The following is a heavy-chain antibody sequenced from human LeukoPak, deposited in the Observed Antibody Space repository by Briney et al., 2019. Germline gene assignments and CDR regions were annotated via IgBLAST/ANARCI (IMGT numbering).Heavy chain of an antibody. CDR3: ARGYYYDSSGYYRRGDLDY. CDR1: GYTXTGYY. CDR2: INPNSGGT. V-gene: IGHV1-2*02. D-gene: IGHD3-22*01. Sequence: ASVKVSCKASGYTXTGYYMHWVRQAPGQGLEWMGWINPNSGGTNYAQKFQGRVTMTRDTSISTAYMELSRLRSDDTAVYYCARGYYYDSSGYYRRGDLDYWGQGTLVTVSS. J-gene: IGHJ4*02.